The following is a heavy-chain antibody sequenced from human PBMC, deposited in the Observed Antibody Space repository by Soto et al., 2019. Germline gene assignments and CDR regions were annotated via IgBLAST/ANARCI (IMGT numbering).Heavy chain of an antibody. V-gene: IGHV3-72*01. CDR3: VRGKNSFDL. Sequence: EVQLVESGGGLVQPGASLRLSCAVSGFTFSDHFMDWVRQAPGKGLEWVGRTRNKANGYSREYAASVKGRFTISRDDSKNSLFLQKNSLKTEDTAVYYCVRGKNSFDLWGQGTMVTVSS. CDR1: GFTFSDHF. CDR2: TRNKANGYSR. J-gene: IGHJ3*01.